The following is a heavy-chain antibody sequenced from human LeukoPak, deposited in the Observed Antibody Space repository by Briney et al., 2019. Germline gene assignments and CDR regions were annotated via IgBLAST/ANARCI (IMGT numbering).Heavy chain of an antibody. CDR3: AKGPGYYYGSGSKLDY. J-gene: IGHJ4*02. CDR1: GFTFSSYG. V-gene: IGHV3-30*02. D-gene: IGHD3-10*01. CDR2: IRYDGSNK. Sequence: SGGSLRLSCAASGFTFSSYGMHWVRQAPGKGLEWVAFIRYDGSNKYYADSVKGRFTISRDNAKNSLYLQMNSLRAEDTALYYCAKGPGYYYGSGSKLDYWGQGTLVTVSS.